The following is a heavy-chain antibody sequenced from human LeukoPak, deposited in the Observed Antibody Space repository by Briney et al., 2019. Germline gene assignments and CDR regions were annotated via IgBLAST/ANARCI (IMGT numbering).Heavy chain of an antibody. CDR1: GGSISSGGYY. CDR2: IYYSGST. CDR3: ARGEVRFLEWQRNWFDP. V-gene: IGHV4-31*03. D-gene: IGHD3-3*01. J-gene: IGHJ5*02. Sequence: SETLSLTCTVSGGSISSGGYYWSWIRQHPGKGLEWIGYIYYSGSTYYNPSLKSRATISVDTSKNQFSLKLSSVTAADTAVYYCARGEVRFLEWQRNWFDPWGQGTLVTVSS.